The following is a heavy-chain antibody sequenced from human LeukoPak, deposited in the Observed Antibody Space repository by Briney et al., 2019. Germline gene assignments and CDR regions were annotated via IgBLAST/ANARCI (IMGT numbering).Heavy chain of an antibody. CDR2: ISTSGTI. D-gene: IGHD3/OR15-3a*01. V-gene: IGHV4-4*09. CDR1: GGSISNYY. CDR3: ARLGMDWLHLDS. Sequence: SGTLSLTCSVSGGSISNYYWAWIRQPPGKEPELIGYISTSGTIKYTPSLSSRGTISLDTSMNQFSLRLASVTAADTAVYYCARLGMDWLHLDSWGQGTLVTVSS. J-gene: IGHJ5*01.